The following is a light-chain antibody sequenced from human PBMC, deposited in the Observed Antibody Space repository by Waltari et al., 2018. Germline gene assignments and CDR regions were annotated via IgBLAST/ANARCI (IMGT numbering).Light chain of an antibody. J-gene: IGLJ3*02. CDR2: STT. V-gene: IGLV7-43*01. CDR3: LLYYGDSWV. CDR1: PGAVTSGYY. Sequence: QTVVTQEPSLTVSPGGTVTLTCGSGPGAVTSGYYPNWFQQKPGQPPRSLIYSTTYKHSWTPARFSGSFLGGKAALTLSDVQPEDEADYYCLLYYGDSWVFGGGTRLTVL.